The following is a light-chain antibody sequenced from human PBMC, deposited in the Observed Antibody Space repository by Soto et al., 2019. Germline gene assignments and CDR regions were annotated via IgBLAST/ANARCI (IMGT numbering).Light chain of an antibody. CDR1: ENINSY. V-gene: IGKV1-39*01. CDR3: QQSYSRLVT. J-gene: IGKJ1*01. Sequence: DIPMTQSPSSLSASVEDRVIITCRASENINSYLNWYQQKPGKAPKLLIYAASSLQSGVPSRFSGSGSETVFTLTINNLQPEDSATYYCQQSYSRLVTFDQGTKVEIK. CDR2: AAS.